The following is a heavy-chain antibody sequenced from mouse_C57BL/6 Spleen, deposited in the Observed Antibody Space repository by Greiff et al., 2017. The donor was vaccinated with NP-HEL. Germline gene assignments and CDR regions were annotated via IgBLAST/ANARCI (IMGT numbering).Heavy chain of an antibody. D-gene: IGHD4-1*01. Sequence: EVQLQQSGPELVKPGASVKISCKASGYSFTGYYMNWVKQSPEKSLEWIGEINPSTGGTTYNQKFKAKATLTVDKSSSTAYMQLKSLTSEDSAVYYCAREETGVFDYWGQGTTLTVSS. V-gene: IGHV1-42*01. J-gene: IGHJ2*01. CDR2: INPSTGGT. CDR3: AREETGVFDY. CDR1: GYSFTGYY.